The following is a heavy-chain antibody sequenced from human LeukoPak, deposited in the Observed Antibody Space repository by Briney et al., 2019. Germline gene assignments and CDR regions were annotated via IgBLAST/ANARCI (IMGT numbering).Heavy chain of an antibody. Sequence: SETLSLTCAVYGGSFSGYYWSWIRQPPGKGLEWIGEINHSGSTNYNPSLKSRVTISVDTSKNQFSLKLSSVTAADTAVYYCARGRPRRNWFDPWGQGTLVTVSS. CDR1: GGSFSGYY. CDR2: INHSGST. J-gene: IGHJ5*02. CDR3: ARGRPRRNWFDP. V-gene: IGHV4-34*01.